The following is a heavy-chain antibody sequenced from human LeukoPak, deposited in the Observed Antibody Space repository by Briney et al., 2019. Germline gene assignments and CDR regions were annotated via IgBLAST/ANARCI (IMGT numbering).Heavy chain of an antibody. CDR2: ISAYNGNT. Sequence: ASVKVSCKASGYTFTSYGISWVRQAPGQGLEWMGWISAYNGNTNYAQKLQGRVTLTTDTSPRTAYMGLRSLRSDDTAVYYCAREGYCSSTSCEKVGYYYYYGMDVWGQGTTVTVSS. V-gene: IGHV1-18*01. D-gene: IGHD2-2*01. CDR3: AREGYCSSTSCEKVGYYYYYGMDV. CDR1: GYTFTSYG. J-gene: IGHJ6*02.